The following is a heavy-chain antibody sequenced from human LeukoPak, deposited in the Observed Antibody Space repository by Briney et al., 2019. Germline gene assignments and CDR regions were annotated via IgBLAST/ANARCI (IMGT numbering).Heavy chain of an antibody. CDR3: IHYGSGSYSTDY. Sequence: GGSLRLSCTASGFTFGDYAMSWVRQAPGKGLEWGGFIRSKAYGGTTEYAASVKGRFTISRDDSKSIAYLQMNSPKTEDTAVYYCIHYGSGSYSTDYWGQGTLVTVSS. J-gene: IGHJ4*02. CDR2: IRSKAYGGTT. V-gene: IGHV3-49*04. D-gene: IGHD3-10*01. CDR1: GFTFGDYA.